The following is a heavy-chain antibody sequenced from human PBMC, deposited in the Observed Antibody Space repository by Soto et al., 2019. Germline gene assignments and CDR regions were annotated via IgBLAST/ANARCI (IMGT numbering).Heavy chain of an antibody. D-gene: IGHD2-2*01. CDR3: AKRKYCPSTTCFDY. Sequence: GGSLRLSCGASGLTFSSYAMSWVRQAPGKGLEWVSAISGSGGSTYYADSVKGRFTISTDDSENTLYLQMSSLRAEDTAVYYCAKRKYCPSTTCFDYWGQGTQVTVSS. CDR2: ISGSGGST. J-gene: IGHJ4*02. CDR1: GLTFSSYA. V-gene: IGHV3-23*01.